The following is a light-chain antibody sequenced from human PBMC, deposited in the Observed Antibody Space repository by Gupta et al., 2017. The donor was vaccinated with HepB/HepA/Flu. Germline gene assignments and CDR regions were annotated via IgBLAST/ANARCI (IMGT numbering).Light chain of an antibody. J-gene: IGLJ2*01. V-gene: IGLV1-51*01. CDR3: GTWDSSLSASVV. CDR2: DNN. Sequence: QSVLTQPHSVSAAPGQKVTISCSGSSSNIGNNYVSWDQQLPGTAPKLLIYDNNKRPTGIPDRFSGSKSGTSATLGITGLQTGDEAEYYCGTWDSSLSASVVFGGGTKLTVL. CDR1: SSNIGNNY.